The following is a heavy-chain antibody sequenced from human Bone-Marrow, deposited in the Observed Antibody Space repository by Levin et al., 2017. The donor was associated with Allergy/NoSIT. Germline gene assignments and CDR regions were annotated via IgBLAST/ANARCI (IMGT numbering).Heavy chain of an antibody. D-gene: IGHD3-10*01. CDR1: GGSITNSDW. CDR3: AKGGWYGEAFHI. J-gene: IGHJ3*02. CDR2: IYHTGNT. V-gene: IGHV4-4*02. Sequence: SETLSLTCAVSGGSITNSDWWSWVRQPPGQGLEWIGEIYHTGNTNYNPSLQSRVTISVDKSKNQFSLRLTPVSAADTALYFCAKGGWYGEAFHIWGQGTMVTVSS.